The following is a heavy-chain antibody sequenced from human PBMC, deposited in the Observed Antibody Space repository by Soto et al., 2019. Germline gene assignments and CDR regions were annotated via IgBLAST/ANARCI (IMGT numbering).Heavy chain of an antibody. J-gene: IGHJ4*02. D-gene: IGHD2-15*01. V-gene: IGHV3-74*01. CDR2: INSDGGST. CDR1: GFTFSSYS. CDR3: VRTSLVVAAATGEDY. Sequence: EVQLVESGGGLVQPGGSLRLSCAASGFTFSSYSMHWVRQAPGKGLVWVSRINSDGGSTSYADSVKGRFTISRDNAKNTLYMPMNSLRAEGTAVYYCVRTSLVVAAATGEDYWGQGTLVTVSS.